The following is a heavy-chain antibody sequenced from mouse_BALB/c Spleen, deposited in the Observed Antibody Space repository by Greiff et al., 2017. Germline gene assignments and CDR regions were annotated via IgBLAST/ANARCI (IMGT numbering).Heavy chain of an antibody. CDR2: INPDSSTI. V-gene: IGHV4-1*02. J-gene: IGHJ3*01. CDR1: GFDFSRYW. CDR3: APHYSWFAY. D-gene: IGHD1-1*02. Sequence: EVKLVESGGGLVQPGGSLKLSCAASGFDFSRYWMSWVRQAPGKGLEWIGEINPDSSTINYTPSLKDKFIISRDNAKNTLYLQMSKVRSEDTALYYCAPHYSWFAYWGQGTLVTVSA.